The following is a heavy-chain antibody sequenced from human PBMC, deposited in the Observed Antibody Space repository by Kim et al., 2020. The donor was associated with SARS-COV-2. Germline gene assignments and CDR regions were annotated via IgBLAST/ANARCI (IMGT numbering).Heavy chain of an antibody. CDR1: GGSISSSSYY. CDR2: IYYSGST. J-gene: IGHJ5*02. Sequence: SETLSLTCTVSGGSISSSSYYWGWIRQPPGKGLEWIGSIYYSGSTYYNPSLKSRVTISVDTSKNQFSLKLSSVTAADTAVYYCARHGLSSRVRGVGFDPRGQGTLVTVSS. D-gene: IGHD3-10*01. CDR3: ARHGLSSRVRGVGFDP. V-gene: IGHV4-39*01.